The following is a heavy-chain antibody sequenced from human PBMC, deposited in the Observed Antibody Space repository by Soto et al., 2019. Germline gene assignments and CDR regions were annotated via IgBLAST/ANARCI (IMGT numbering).Heavy chain of an antibody. CDR3: TTVFGY. CDR1: GFTFTNYW. CDR2: IDGVGTGT. V-gene: IGHV3-74*01. D-gene: IGHD3-3*01. Sequence: PGVSLRLSCAASGFTFTNYWMHWVRQVPGKGLVWVSRIDGVGTGTSYSDSVRGRFTISRDNAENTLYLQMNSLRAEDTAVYYCTTVFGYWGQGP. J-gene: IGHJ1*01.